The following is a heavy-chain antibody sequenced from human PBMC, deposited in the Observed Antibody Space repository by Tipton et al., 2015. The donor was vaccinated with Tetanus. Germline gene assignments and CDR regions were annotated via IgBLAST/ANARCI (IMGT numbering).Heavy chain of an antibody. D-gene: IGHD1/OR15-1a*01. V-gene: IGHV5-51*01. CDR2: IHPGDSDI. CDR3: ARRRTNTNLFFWFES. J-gene: IGHJ5*01. CDR1: GYSFPHYY. Sequence: VQLVQSGAEVKKPGESLKISCQASGYSFPHYYIAWVRHMPGKGLEWMGPIHPGDSDIQYSPSFRGQVAISAEKSVNTAYLQWSSLKASDTGVYYCARRRTNTNLFFWFESWGQGTQVTVSS.